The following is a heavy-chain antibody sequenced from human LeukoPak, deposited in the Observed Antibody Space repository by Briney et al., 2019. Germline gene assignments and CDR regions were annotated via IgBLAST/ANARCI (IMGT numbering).Heavy chain of an antibody. J-gene: IGHJ5*02. V-gene: IGHV3-9*01. CDR2: ISWNSGSI. CDR1: GFTFDDYA. CDR3: AKERRYYDSSGYYYFVGFDP. D-gene: IGHD3-22*01. Sequence: PGGSLRLSCAASGFTFDDYAMHWVRQAPGKGLEWVSGISWNSGSIGYADPVKGRFTISRDNAKNSLYLQMNSLRAEDTALYYCAKERRYYDSSGYYYFVGFDPWGQGTLVTVSS.